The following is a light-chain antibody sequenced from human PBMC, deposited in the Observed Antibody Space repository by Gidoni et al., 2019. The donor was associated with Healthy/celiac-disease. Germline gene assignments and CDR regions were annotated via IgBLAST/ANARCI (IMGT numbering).Light chain of an antibody. J-gene: IGKJ1*01. Sequence: DIQMTQSPSTLSASVGDRVTITCRASQSISSWWAWYQQKPGKAPKLLIYKASSLESGVPPRFSGSGSGTEFTLTISSLQPDDFATYYCQQYNSYSPWTFGQGTKVEIK. CDR1: QSISSW. CDR2: KAS. CDR3: QQYNSYSPWT. V-gene: IGKV1-5*03.